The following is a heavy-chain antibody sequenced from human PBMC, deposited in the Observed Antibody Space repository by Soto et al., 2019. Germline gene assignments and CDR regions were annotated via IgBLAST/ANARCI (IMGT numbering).Heavy chain of an antibody. CDR1: GGTFSSYA. Sequence: QVQLVQSGAEVKKPGSSVKVSCKASGGTFSSYAISWVRQAPGQGLEWMGGIIPIFGTANYAQKFQRRVTITADEFRTTAYIAWSSLRSEDTAVYYCARDGRASSGYYHGWFDPWGQGTLVSVSS. V-gene: IGHV1-69*01. J-gene: IGHJ5*02. D-gene: IGHD3-22*01. CDR2: IIPIFGTA. CDR3: ARDGRASSGYYHGWFDP.